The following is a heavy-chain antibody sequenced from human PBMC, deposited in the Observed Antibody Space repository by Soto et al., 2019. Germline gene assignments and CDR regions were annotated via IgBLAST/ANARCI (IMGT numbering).Heavy chain of an antibody. CDR1: GFTFSNYW. J-gene: IGHJ6*02. CDR3: AGAPYYYFGMDV. V-gene: IGHV3-74*01. CDR2: ITTDGSST. Sequence: EVQLVESGGNLVQPGGSLRLSCAASGFTFSNYWMHWVRQAPGQGLLWVSRITTDGSSTTYADSVKGRFTISSDNANNTLYLEVNSLRAEDTAVYYCAGAPYYYFGMDVWGQGTTVTVSS.